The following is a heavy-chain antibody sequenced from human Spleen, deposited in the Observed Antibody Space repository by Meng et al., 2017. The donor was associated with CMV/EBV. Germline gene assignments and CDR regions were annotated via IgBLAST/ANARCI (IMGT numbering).Heavy chain of an antibody. Sequence: GESLKISCAASGFNFNAYIMNWVRQASRQGLEWVGRIRSKPNTYATAFAASVTGRFTISRDDSKNTAYLQMNSLKTDDTAVYYCISAYDFSPYAFDMWGPGTLVTVSS. CDR1: GFNFNAYI. CDR3: ISAYDFSPYAFDM. CDR2: IRSKPNTYAT. J-gene: IGHJ3*02. D-gene: IGHD3-3*01. V-gene: IGHV3-73*01.